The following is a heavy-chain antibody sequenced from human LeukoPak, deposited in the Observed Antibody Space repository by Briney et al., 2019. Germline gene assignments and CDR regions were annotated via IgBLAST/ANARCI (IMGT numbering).Heavy chain of an antibody. CDR1: GGTFSSYA. CDR2: IIPIFGTA. J-gene: IGHJ3*02. V-gene: IGHV1-69*05. D-gene: IGHD3-3*01. Sequence: ASVKVSCKASGGTFSSYAISWVRQAPGQGLEWMGGIIPIFGTANYAQKFQGRVTITTDESTSTAYMELSSLRSEDTAVYYCARPRSGFLEWFPGRSDAFDIWGQGTMVTVSS. CDR3: ARPRSGFLEWFPGRSDAFDI.